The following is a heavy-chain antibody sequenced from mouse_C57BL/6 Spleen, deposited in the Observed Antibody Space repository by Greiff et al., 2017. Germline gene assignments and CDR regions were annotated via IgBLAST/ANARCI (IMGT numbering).Heavy chain of an antibody. J-gene: IGHJ2*01. CDR3: ARNPYYYGSSEGYFDY. Sequence: VQLQQSGPGLVQPSQRLSITCTVSGFSLTSYGVHWVRQSPGKGLEWLGVIWRGGSTDYNAAFISRLSISKDNSKSQVFFKMNILQADDTAIYYCARNPYYYGSSEGYFDYWGQGTTLTVSS. V-gene: IGHV2-2*01. CDR2: IWRGGST. CDR1: GFSLTSYG. D-gene: IGHD1-1*01.